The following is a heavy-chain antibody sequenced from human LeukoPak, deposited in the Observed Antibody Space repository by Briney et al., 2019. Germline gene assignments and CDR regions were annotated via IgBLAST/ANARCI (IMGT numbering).Heavy chain of an antibody. CDR3: ARDAQLLYYYDSSSYFDY. V-gene: IGHV3-48*02. D-gene: IGHD3-22*01. CDR2: ISSSSSTI. J-gene: IGHJ4*02. CDR1: GFTFSSYS. Sequence: PGGSLRLSCAASGFTFSSYSMNWVRQAPGKGLEWVSYISSSSSTIYYADSVKGRFTISRDNAKNSLNLQMNSLRDEDTAVYYCARDAQLLYYYDSSSYFDYWGQGTLVTVSS.